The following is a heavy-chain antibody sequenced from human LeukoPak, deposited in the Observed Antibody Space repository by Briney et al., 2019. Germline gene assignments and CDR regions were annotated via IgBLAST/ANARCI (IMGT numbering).Heavy chain of an antibody. CDR3: TRKPGDPYVSGNFGFAY. Sequence: SETLSLTCAVSGGSISSSNWWSWVRQPPGKGLEWIGEIYHSGSTNYNPSLKSRVTISVDKSKNQFSLKLSSVTAADTAVYYCTRKPGDPYVSGNFGFAYGGKGPLVTVS. J-gene: IGHJ4*02. CDR1: GGSISSSNW. V-gene: IGHV4-4*02. D-gene: IGHD3-10*01. CDR2: IYHSGST.